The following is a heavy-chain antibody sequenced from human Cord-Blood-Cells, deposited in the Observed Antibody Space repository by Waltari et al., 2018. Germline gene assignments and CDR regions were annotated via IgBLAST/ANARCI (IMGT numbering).Heavy chain of an antibody. CDR3: AKEEYSSSYNWFDP. V-gene: IGHV3-23*01. J-gene: IGHJ5*02. D-gene: IGHD6-6*01. CDR1: GFTFSSYA. CDR2: LSGSGGST. Sequence: EVQLLESGGGLVQPGGSLRLSCAASGFTFSSYALSWVRKAPGKGLEWVSALSGSGGSTYYADSVKGRFTISRDNSKNTLYLQMNSLRAEDTAVYYCAKEEYSSSYNWFDPWGQGTLVTVSS.